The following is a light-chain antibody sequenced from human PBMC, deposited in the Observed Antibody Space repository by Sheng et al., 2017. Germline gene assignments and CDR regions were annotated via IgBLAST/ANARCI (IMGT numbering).Light chain of an antibody. CDR3: QQYDHWPPFT. CDR1: KSISHN. V-gene: IGKV3-15*01. J-gene: IGKJ2*01. CDR2: GAS. Sequence: EIMMTQSPAILSVSPGESATLSCRASKSISHNLAWYQHKPGQAPRLLIYGASNRATSVPPRFSGSWSGTDFTLTISGLQSEDSAVYYCQQYDHWPPFTFGQGTKLEV.